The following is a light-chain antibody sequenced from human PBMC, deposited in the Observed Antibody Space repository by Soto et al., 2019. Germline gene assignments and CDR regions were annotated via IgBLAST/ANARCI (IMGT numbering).Light chain of an antibody. J-gene: IGLJ1*01. Sequence: QSALTQPASVSGSPGQSITISCTGTGSDVGGYNYVSWYQHHPGKAPQLMIYDVSNRPSGVSDRFSGSKSGNTASLTISGFQAEDEADYYCSSYTSSTTLYVFGTGTKLTVL. CDR3: SSYTSSTTLYV. CDR2: DVS. V-gene: IGLV2-14*01. CDR1: GSDVGGYNY.